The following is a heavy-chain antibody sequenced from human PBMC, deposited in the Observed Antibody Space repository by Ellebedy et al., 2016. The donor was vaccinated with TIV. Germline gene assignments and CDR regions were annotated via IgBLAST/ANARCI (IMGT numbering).Heavy chain of an antibody. V-gene: IGHV3-48*02. CDR1: GSSLRRYA. Sequence: GGSLRLSXEASGSSLRRYAMNWVRQAPGKGLEWAAYISISSSNIHYAESVKGRFTISRDNAKNSLYLQMNSLRDEDTAVYYCAGDPSSGNNWYYYLDYWGQGTLVTVSS. J-gene: IGHJ4*02. CDR2: ISISSSNI. CDR3: AGDPSSGNNWYYYLDY. D-gene: IGHD6-13*01.